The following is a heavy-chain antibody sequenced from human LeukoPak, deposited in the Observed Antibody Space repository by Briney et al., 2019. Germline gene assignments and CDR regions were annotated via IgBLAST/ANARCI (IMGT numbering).Heavy chain of an antibody. Sequence: PSETLSLTCAVYGGSFSGYYWSWIRQPPGKGLEWVGEINHSGSNNYNTSLKRRVTISVDTSKNQFSLKLSSVTAADTAVYYCARGPKKAYCSGGSCYYYYYMDVWGKGTTVTVSS. J-gene: IGHJ6*03. D-gene: IGHD2-15*01. CDR3: ARGPKKAYCSGGSCYYYYYMDV. V-gene: IGHV4-34*01. CDR1: GGSFSGYY. CDR2: INHSGSN.